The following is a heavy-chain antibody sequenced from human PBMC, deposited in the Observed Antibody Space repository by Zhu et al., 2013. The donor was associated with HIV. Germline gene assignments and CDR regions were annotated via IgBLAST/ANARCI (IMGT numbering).Heavy chain of an antibody. Sequence: QVQLVQSGAEVKKPGASVKVSCKASGYTFTSYAMHWVRQAPGQRLEWMGWINAGNGNTKYSQKFQGRVTITRDTSASTAYMELSSLRSEDTAVYYCAREGTDYYYYYGMDVWGQGTTVTVSS. D-gene: IGHD1-1*01. V-gene: IGHV1-3*01. CDR2: INAGNGNT. CDR3: AREGTDYYYYYGMDV. J-gene: IGHJ6*02. CDR1: GYTFTSYA.